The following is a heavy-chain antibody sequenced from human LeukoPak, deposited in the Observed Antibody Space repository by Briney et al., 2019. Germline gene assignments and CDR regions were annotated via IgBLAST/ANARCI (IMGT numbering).Heavy chain of an antibody. CDR3: ARGADDYVWGSYRYITTGFDY. Sequence: ASVKVSCKASGYTFTSYGISWVRQAPGQGLEWMGWISAYNGNTNYAQKLQGRVTMTTDTSTSTAYMELRSLRSDDTAVYYCARGADDYVWGSYRYITTGFDYWGQGTLVPVSS. D-gene: IGHD3-16*02. V-gene: IGHV1-18*04. CDR1: GYTFTSYG. J-gene: IGHJ4*02. CDR2: ISAYNGNT.